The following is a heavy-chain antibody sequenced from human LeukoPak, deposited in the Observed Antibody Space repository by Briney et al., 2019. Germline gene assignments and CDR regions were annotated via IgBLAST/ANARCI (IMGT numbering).Heavy chain of an antibody. D-gene: IGHD3-22*01. Sequence: PSETLSLTCTVSGGSISSYYWSWIRQPPGKGLEWIGYIYYSGSTNYNPSLKSRVTISVDTSKNQFSLKVNSVTAADTAVYYCARGPYYYDSSGYSSLDYWGQGTLVTVSS. J-gene: IGHJ4*02. CDR3: ARGPYYYDSSGYSSLDY. CDR2: IYYSGST. V-gene: IGHV4-59*01. CDR1: GGSISSYY.